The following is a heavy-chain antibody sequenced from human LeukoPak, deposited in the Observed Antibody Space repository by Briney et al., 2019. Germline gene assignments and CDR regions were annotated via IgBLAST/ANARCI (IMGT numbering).Heavy chain of an antibody. CDR2: IYSCGNT. CDR1: GFTVSSNY. D-gene: IGHD3-9*01. CDR3: AKDGALRYFDWSPPSYFDY. V-gene: IGHV3-66*01. Sequence: PGGSLRLSCAASGFTVSSNYMSWVRQAPGKGLEWVSVIYSCGNTYYADSVKGRFTISRDNSKNTLYLQMNSLRAEDTAVYYCAKDGALRYFDWSPPSYFDYWGQGTLVTVSS. J-gene: IGHJ4*02.